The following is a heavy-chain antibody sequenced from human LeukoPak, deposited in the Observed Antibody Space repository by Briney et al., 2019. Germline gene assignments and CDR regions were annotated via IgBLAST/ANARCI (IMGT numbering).Heavy chain of an antibody. V-gene: IGHV1-8*01. CDR1: GYTFTSYD. CDR2: MNPDSGHT. CDR3: ARVPRRGDRFDP. Sequence: ASVKVSCKTSGYTFTSYDINWVRQATGQGLEWMGWMNPDSGHTGYAQKLQGRVTMTRNTSINTAYMELSSLTSEDTAVYYCARVPRRGDRFDPWGQGTLVTVSS. D-gene: IGHD2-2*01. J-gene: IGHJ5*02.